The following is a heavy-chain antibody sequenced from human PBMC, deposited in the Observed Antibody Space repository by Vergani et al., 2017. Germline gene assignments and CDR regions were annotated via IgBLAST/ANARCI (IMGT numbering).Heavy chain of an antibody. D-gene: IGHD3-22*01. Sequence: QVQLQGSGPGLVKPSQTLSLTCTVSGGSISSGSYYWSWIRQPAGKGLEWIGRIYTSGSTNYNPSLKSRVTMSVDTSKNQFSLKLSSVTAADTAVYYCARGPRYYDSSGYPLFFEYWGQGTLVTVSS. CDR1: GGSISSGSYY. CDR2: IYTSGST. CDR3: ARGPRYYDSSGYPLFFEY. V-gene: IGHV4-61*02. J-gene: IGHJ4*02.